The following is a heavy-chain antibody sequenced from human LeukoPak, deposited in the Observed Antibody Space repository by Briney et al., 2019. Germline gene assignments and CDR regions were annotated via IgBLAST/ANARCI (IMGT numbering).Heavy chain of an antibody. CDR2: IYYSGSI. CDR3: ARQGVVGATGFDF. J-gene: IGHJ4*02. CDR1: GGSISELSYY. V-gene: IGHV4-39*01. D-gene: IGHD1-26*01. Sequence: KPSETLSLTCSVSGGSISELSYYWGWIRQPPGKGLEWIGNIYYSGSIYNNPSLESRVVIPVDSSRNQFSLKLTSVTATDTAVYYCARQGVVGATGFDFWGQGIPVTVSS.